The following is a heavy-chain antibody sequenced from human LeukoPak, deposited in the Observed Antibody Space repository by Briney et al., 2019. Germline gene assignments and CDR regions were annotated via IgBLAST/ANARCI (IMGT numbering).Heavy chain of an antibody. Sequence: GGSLRLSCAASGFTFSSYEMNWVRQAPGKGLEWVSSISSSGNYIYYADSVKGRFTISRDNAKNSLYLQMNSLRAEDTAVYYCASIVVVTARYNWFDPWGQGTLVTVSS. CDR2: ISSSGNYI. V-gene: IGHV3-21*01. J-gene: IGHJ5*02. CDR1: GFTFSSYE. D-gene: IGHD2-21*02. CDR3: ASIVVVTARYNWFDP.